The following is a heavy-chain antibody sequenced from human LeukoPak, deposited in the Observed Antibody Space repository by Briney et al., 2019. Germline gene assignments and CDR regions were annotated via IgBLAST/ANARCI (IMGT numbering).Heavy chain of an antibody. CDR3: TTSYYDYVWGSYRYQKYYFDY. V-gene: IGHV3-15*01. J-gene: IGHJ4*02. D-gene: IGHD3-16*02. CDR1: GFTFSNAW. Sequence: GGSLRLSCAASGFTFSNAWMSWVGQAPGKGLEWVGRIKSKTDGGTTDYAAPVKGRFTISRDDSKNTLYLQMNSLKTEDTAVYYCTTSYYDYVWGSYRYQKYYFDYWGQGTLVTVSS. CDR2: IKSKTDGGTT.